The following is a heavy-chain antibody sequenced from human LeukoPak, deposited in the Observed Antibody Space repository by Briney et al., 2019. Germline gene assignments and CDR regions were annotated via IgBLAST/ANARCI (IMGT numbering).Heavy chain of an antibody. J-gene: IGHJ5*02. CDR2: ISYDGSNK. D-gene: IGHD2-2*01. CDR3: ARVYCSSTSCYEEGESNWFDP. Sequence: GGSLRLSCAASGFTFSSYAMHWVRQAPGKGLEWVAVISYDGSNKYYADSVKGRFTISRDNSKNTLYLQMNSLRAEDTAVYYCARVYCSSTSCYEEGESNWFDPWGQGTLVTVSS. V-gene: IGHV3-30-3*01. CDR1: GFTFSSYA.